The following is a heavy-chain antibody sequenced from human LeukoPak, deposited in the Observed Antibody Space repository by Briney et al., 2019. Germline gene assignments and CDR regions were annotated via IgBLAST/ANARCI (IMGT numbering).Heavy chain of an antibody. Sequence: SETQSLTCTVSGGSISSYYWSWIRQPPGKGLEWIGYIYYSGSTNYNPSLKSRVTISVDTSKNQFSLKLSSVTAADTAVYYCARAISLDYWGQGTLVTVSS. CDR2: IYYSGST. CDR3: ARAISLDY. D-gene: IGHD5-12*01. CDR1: GGSISSYY. V-gene: IGHV4-59*01. J-gene: IGHJ4*02.